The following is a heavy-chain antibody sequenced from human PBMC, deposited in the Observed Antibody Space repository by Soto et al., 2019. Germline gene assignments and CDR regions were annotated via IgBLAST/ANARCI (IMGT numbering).Heavy chain of an antibody. Sequence: GRSLRLSCAASGFTFGSYWMHWVRQAPGKGLVWVSRINSDGSSTSYADSVKGRFTISRDNAKNTLYLQMNSLRAEDTAVYYCARAGSSSWSRTFDYWGQGTLATVSS. V-gene: IGHV3-74*01. CDR3: ARAGSSSWSRTFDY. D-gene: IGHD6-13*01. CDR2: INSDGSST. CDR1: GFTFGSYW. J-gene: IGHJ4*02.